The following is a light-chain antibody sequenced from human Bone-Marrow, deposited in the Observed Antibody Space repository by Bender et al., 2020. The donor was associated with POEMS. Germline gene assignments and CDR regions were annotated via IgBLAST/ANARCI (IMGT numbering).Light chain of an antibody. J-gene: IGLJ3*02. CDR2: AVS. CDR1: GSDVGGYNS. CDR3: SSYTSSSTWV. Sequence: QSALTQPASVSGSPGQSITISCTGTGSDVGGYNSVSWYQQHPGKAPRLLMSAVSRRPSGVPDRFSGSKSGNTASLTVSGLQADDEADYYCSSYTSSSTWVFGGGTELTVL. V-gene: IGLV2-14*01.